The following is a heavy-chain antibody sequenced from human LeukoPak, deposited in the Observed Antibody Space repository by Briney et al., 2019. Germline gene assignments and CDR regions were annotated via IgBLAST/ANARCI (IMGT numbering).Heavy chain of an antibody. CDR3: ARAVAGTDEIDS. D-gene: IGHD6-19*01. J-gene: IGHJ4*02. V-gene: IGHV3-13*01. CDR2: IGSGGDT. CDR1: GFSFSSYD. Sequence: GGSLRLSCAGSGFSFSSYDLLWVRQATGKGLEWVSAIGSGGDTYYAGSVKGRFTISRESAKNSFYLQMNSLSAGDTAVYFCARAVAGTDEIDSWGQGTLVSVSS.